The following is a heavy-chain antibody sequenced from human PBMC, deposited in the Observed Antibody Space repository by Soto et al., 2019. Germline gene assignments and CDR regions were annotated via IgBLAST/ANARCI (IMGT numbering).Heavy chain of an antibody. J-gene: IGHJ6*02. V-gene: IGHV3-53*01. CDR2: IYSGGST. Sequence: GGSLRLSCAASGFTVSSNYMSWVRQAPGKGLEWVSVIYSGGSTYYADSVKGRFTISRDNSKNTLYLQMNSLRAEDTAVYYCARDRSYYYYGMDVWGQGTTVTVSS. CDR3: ARDRSYYYYGMDV. CDR1: GFTVSSNY.